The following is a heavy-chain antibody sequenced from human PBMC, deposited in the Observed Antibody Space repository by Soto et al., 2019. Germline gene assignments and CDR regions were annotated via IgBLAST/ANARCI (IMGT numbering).Heavy chain of an antibody. J-gene: IGHJ4*02. CDR1: GITVSIYY. V-gene: IGHV3-53*01. CDR2: IYTAGPT. Sequence: GGSLRLSCAASGITVSIYYMSCVRQAPGRGLQWVSVIYTAGPTYYSDSVKGRFTISRDESKNTLYFQMDNLRAENTATYYCARGKSRDAYNPLGYWGLGTLVTVSS. D-gene: IGHD1-1*01. CDR3: ARGKSRDAYNPLGY.